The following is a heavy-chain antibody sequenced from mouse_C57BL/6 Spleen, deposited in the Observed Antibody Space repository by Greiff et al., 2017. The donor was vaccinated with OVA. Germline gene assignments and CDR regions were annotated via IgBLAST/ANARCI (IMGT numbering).Heavy chain of an antibody. CDR2: INPYNGDT. V-gene: IGHV1-20*01. D-gene: IGHD1-1*01. Sequence: EVQLQQSGPELVKPGDSVKISCKASGYSFTGYFMNWVMQSHGKSLEWIGRINPYNGDTFYNQKFKGKATLTVDKSSSTAHMELRSLTSEDSAVYYCAREVYGSSYDYFDYWGQGTTLTVSS. J-gene: IGHJ2*01. CDR3: AREVYGSSYDYFDY. CDR1: GYSFTGYF.